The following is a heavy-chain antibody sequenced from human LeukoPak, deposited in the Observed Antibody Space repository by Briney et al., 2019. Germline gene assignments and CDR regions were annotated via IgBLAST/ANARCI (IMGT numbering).Heavy chain of an antibody. V-gene: IGHV4-38-2*02. Sequence: PSETLSLTCTVSGYSISSGYYWGWIRQPPGKGLEYIGSIYHSGTTYFNPSLKSRVTIFLATSKNQFSLRLTSVTAADTAVYYCARLQWTDTMVATSYFDYWGQGTLVTVSS. CDR1: GYSISSGYY. D-gene: IGHD5-12*01. CDR3: ARLQWTDTMVATSYFDY. J-gene: IGHJ4*02. CDR2: IYHSGTT.